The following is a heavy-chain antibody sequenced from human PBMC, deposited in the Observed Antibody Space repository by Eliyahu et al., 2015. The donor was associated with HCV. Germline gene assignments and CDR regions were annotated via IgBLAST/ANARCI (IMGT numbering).Heavy chain of an antibody. V-gene: IGHV3-23*01. CDR3: AKEPCSGGSCYSGVLDY. CDR2: ISGSGGSI. CDR1: GFTXXSXA. D-gene: IGHD2-15*01. J-gene: IGHJ4*02. Sequence: EVQLLESGGGLVQPGGSLRLSCAASGFTXXSXAMSWVRQAPGKGQEWVSTISGSGGSIYYADSVKGRFTISRDNSKNTLYLQVNSLRAEDTAFYYCAKEPCSGGSCYSGVLDYWGQGTLVTVSS.